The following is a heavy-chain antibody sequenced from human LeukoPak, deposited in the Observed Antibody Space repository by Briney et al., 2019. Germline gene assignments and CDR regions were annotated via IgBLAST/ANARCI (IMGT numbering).Heavy chain of an antibody. J-gene: IGHJ4*02. Sequence: GGSLRLSCAASGFTFSSYAMHWVRQAPGKGLEWVAVISYDGSNKYYADSVKGRFTISRDNSKNTLYLQMNSLRAEDTAVYYCARAPHYYDSSGYYLVEEDYFDYWGQGTLVTVSS. D-gene: IGHD3-22*01. CDR1: GFTFSSYA. CDR2: ISYDGSNK. V-gene: IGHV3-30-3*01. CDR3: ARAPHYYDSSGYYLVEEDYFDY.